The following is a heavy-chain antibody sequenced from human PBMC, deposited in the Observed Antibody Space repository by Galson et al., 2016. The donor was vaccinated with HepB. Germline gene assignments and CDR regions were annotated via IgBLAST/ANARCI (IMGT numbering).Heavy chain of an antibody. J-gene: IGHJ4*02. Sequence: SLRLSCATSGFTFSSYGMHWVRQAPGKGLEWVALIWFDGSKKYYADSVKGRFTISRDNSKNTLFLQMNSLRAEDSAVYYCARGRAGYSDGYGNTGDYWGQGTLVTVSS. CDR2: IWFDGSKK. CDR3: ARGRAGYSDGYGNTGDY. CDR1: GFTFSSYG. D-gene: IGHD5-12*01. V-gene: IGHV3-33*01.